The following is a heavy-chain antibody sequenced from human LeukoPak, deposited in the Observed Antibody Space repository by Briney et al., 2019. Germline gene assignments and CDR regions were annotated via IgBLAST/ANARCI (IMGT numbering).Heavy chain of an antibody. CDR1: GYTFTDYY. CDR2: INTNSGGT. J-gene: IGHJ4*02. Sequence: GASVKVSCKPSGYTFTDYYIHWVRQAPGQGLEWMGWINTNSGGTKYAQKFQGRVTMTRDTSISTAYMELSRLRSDDTAVYYCARDSLTAYSYDDWGQGTLVTVSS. CDR3: ARDSLTAYSYDD. D-gene: IGHD5-18*01. V-gene: IGHV1-2*02.